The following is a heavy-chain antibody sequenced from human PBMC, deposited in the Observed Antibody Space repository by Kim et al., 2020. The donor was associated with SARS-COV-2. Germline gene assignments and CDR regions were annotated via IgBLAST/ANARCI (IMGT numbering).Heavy chain of an antibody. V-gene: IGHV1-8*01. D-gene: IGHD3-10*01. CDR3: ARTRGGRPFDY. Sequence: GHAPKCKGRVTMTRNTSISTAYMGLSSLRSEDTAVYYCARTRGGRPFDYWGQGTLVTVSS. J-gene: IGHJ4*02.